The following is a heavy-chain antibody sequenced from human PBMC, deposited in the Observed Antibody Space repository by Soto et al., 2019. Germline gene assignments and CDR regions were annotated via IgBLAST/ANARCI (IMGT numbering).Heavy chain of an antibody. CDR3: AREFPRAVAGRFDY. CDR2: ISDTGAST. J-gene: IGHJ4*02. D-gene: IGHD6-19*01. Sequence: GGSLRLSCTASGFTFKESAMNWVRQAPGKGLEWVASISDTGASTWYAESVRGRLSISRDNSKNTLYLQMNSLRAEDTAVYYCAREFPRAVAGRFDYWGQGTLVTVSS. V-gene: IGHV3-23*01. CDR1: GFTFKESA.